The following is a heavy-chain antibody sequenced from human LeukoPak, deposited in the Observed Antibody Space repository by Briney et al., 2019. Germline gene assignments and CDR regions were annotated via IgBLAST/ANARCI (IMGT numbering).Heavy chain of an antibody. CDR1: GVSINSYY. V-gene: IGHV4-59*01. CDR2: IYYSGST. D-gene: IGHD2-15*01. Sequence: SETLSLTCAVSGVSINSYYWSWVRQPPGKGLEWIGYIYYSGSTNYNPSLKSRLTISVDTSKNQFSMKLTSVTAAEKAFSYCARGLGWGYCSAPICNLDFWGQGALVTVSS. CDR3: ARGLGWGYCSAPICNLDF. J-gene: IGHJ4*02.